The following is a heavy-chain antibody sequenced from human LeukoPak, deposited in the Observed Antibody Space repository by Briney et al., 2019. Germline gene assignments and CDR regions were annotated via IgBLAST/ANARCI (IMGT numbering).Heavy chain of an antibody. CDR2: INPSGGST. CDR3: ARDILAPCSGTSRPGYYFDY. CDR1: GYTFTSYY. Sequence: ASVKVSCKASGYTFTSYYMHWVRQAPGQGLEWMGIINPSGGSTSYAQKFQGRVTMTRDTSTSTVYMELSSLRSEDTAVYYCARDILAPCSGTSRPGYYFDYWGQGTLVTVSS. J-gene: IGHJ4*02. V-gene: IGHV1-46*01. D-gene: IGHD2-2*01.